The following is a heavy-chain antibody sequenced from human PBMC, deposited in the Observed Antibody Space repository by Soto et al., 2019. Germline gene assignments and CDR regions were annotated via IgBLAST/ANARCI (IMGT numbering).Heavy chain of an antibody. V-gene: IGHV3-30-3*01. J-gene: IGHJ4*02. CDR1: GFTFSSYA. Sequence: QVQLVESGGGVVQPGRSLRLSCAASGFTFSSYAMHWVRQAPGKGLEWVAVISYDGSNKYYADSVKGRFTISRDNSKTTLYLQMNSLRAEDTAVYYCARDGPYSYGTFDYWGQGTLVTVSS. CDR3: ARDGPYSYGTFDY. D-gene: IGHD5-18*01. CDR2: ISYDGSNK.